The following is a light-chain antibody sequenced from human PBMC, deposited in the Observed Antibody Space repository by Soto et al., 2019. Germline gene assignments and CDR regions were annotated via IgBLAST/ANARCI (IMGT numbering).Light chain of an antibody. J-gene: IGKJ2*01. CDR2: DAS. CDR1: QGISNF. Sequence: DIQMTQSPSSLSASVGDRVTITCQASQGISNFLNWYQQKPGKAPKLLIYDASNLETGVPSRFSRSGSWTAFIFTISTLQFEDIATYYCHQYDSLPTFGQGTKMEIK. CDR3: HQYDSLPT. V-gene: IGKV1-33*01.